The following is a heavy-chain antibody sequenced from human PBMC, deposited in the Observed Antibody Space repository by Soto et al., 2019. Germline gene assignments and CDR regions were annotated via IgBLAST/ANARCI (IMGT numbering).Heavy chain of an antibody. V-gene: IGHV1-69*01. CDR2: IIPIFGTA. D-gene: IGHD5-18*01. CDR3: ARALIRRGYNRYYYYGMDV. CDR1: GGTFSSYA. Sequence: QVQLVQSGAEVKKPGSSVKVSCKASGGTFSSYAISWVRQAPGQGLEWMGGIIPIFGTANYAQKFQGRVTITADESTSTAYMELSSLRSEDTAVYYCARALIRRGYNRYYYYGMDVWGQGTTVTVSS. J-gene: IGHJ6*02.